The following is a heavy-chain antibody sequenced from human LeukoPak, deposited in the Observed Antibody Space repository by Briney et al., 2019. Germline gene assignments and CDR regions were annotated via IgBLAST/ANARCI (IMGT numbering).Heavy chain of an antibody. J-gene: IGHJ4*02. D-gene: IGHD6-6*01. CDR3: ARDPGGSSDY. Sequence: SETLSLTCAVSGGSISSGVHSWSWIRQPPGKGLEWIGYIYNSGNTYYNPSLKSRVTISVYTSKNQFSLKLSSVTAADTAVYYCARDPGGSSDYWGQGTLVTVSS. V-gene: IGHV4-30-4*07. CDR1: GGSISSGVHS. CDR2: IYNSGNT.